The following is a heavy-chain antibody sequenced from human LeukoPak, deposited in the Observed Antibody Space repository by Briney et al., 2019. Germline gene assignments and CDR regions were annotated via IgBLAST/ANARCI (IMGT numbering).Heavy chain of an antibody. CDR2: IDYSGST. CDR1: GGSISSYY. Sequence: SETLSRTCTVSGGSISSYYLSWIRQPPGKGLEWIGYIDYSGSTNYNPSLKSRVTISVDTSKNQFSLKLSSVTAADTALYYCARNYYDSSGYYYSDAFDIWGQGTMVTVSS. CDR3: ARNYYDSSGYYYSDAFDI. J-gene: IGHJ3*02. D-gene: IGHD3-22*01. V-gene: IGHV4-59*13.